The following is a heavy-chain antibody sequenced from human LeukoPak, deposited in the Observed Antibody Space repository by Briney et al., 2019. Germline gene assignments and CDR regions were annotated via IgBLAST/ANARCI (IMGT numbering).Heavy chain of an antibody. Sequence: SETLSLTCTVSGGSFSSGGYYWSWIRQHPGKGLEWIGYIFYSGTTYYNPSLKSRVIISVDASKDQFSLRLSSVTAADTAVYYCARDLGGLGKIDYWGQGTLVTVSS. D-gene: IGHD7-27*01. CDR2: IFYSGTT. CDR1: GGSFSSGGYY. CDR3: ARDLGGLGKIDY. J-gene: IGHJ4*02. V-gene: IGHV4-31*03.